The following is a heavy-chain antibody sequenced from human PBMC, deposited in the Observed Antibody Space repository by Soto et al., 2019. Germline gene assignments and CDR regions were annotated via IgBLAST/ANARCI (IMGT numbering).Heavy chain of an antibody. CDR1: GGPIKTGDYY. J-gene: IGHJ4*02. CDR2: VFYSGAT. Sequence: LSLTCNVSGGPIKTGDYYWNWIRQPPGKGLEWIGYVFYSGATNYSPSLKSRAAISMDTSKNQFSLSLTSVTAADTAVYYCARAGFSYGPPLFWGPGIRLTVS. D-gene: IGHD3-10*01. CDR3: ARAGFSYGPPLF. V-gene: IGHV4-30-4*01.